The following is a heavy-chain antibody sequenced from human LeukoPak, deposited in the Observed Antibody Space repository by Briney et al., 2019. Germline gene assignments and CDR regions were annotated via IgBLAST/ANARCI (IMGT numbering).Heavy chain of an antibody. J-gene: IGHJ6*03. CDR3: ARTPIVVVTARTDKYYYYMDV. CDR1: GYTFTGYY. D-gene: IGHD2-21*02. Sequence: ASVKVSCKASGYTFTGYYMHWVRQAPGQGLEWMGRINPNSGGTNYAQKFQGRVTMTRDTSISTAYMELSSLRSEDTAVYYCARTPIVVVTARTDKYYYYMDVWGKGTTVTVSS. CDR2: INPNSGGT. V-gene: IGHV1-2*06.